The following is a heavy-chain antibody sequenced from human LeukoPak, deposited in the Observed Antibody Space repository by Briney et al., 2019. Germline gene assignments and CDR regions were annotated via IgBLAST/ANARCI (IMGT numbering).Heavy chain of an antibody. Sequence: GGSLRLSCAASGFTFSSYSMNWVRQAPGKGLEWVSSISSSSSYIYYADSVKGRFTISRDNAKNSLYLQMNSLRAEDTAVYYCTRDRYLAYSSSWYEEVGAFDIWGQGTMVTVSS. V-gene: IGHV3-21*01. CDR1: GFTFSSYS. CDR2: ISSSSSYI. CDR3: TRDRYLAYSSSWYEEVGAFDI. J-gene: IGHJ3*02. D-gene: IGHD6-13*01.